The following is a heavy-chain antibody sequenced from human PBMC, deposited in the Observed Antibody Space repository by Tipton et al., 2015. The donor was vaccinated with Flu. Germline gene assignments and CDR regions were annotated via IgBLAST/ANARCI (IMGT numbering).Heavy chain of an antibody. D-gene: IGHD3-22*01. CDR3: AREIEADVSNGIRYNDY. J-gene: IGHJ4*02. CDR1: GYTFTGYY. V-gene: IGHV1-2*06. CDR2: INPNSGDT. Sequence: QVQLVQSGAEVKEPGASVKVPCRASGYTFTGYYMHWVRQAPGQGLEWIGRINPNSGDTNYAQKFQGRVTMTRDTSISTAYMDLSRLRSDDTAVYYCAREIEADVSNGIRYNDYWGQGTLVTVSS.